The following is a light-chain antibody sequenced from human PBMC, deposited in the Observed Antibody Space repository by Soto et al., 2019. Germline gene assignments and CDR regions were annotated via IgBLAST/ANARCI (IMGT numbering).Light chain of an antibody. J-gene: IGLJ1*01. V-gene: IGLV2-14*01. CDR1: NNDVGAYTY. CDR2: EVS. Sequence: QSALTQPASVSGSPGQSITISCTGTNNDVGAYTYVSWYQQHPGKAPRLIIYEVSERPSGVSNRFSGSKSGNTASLTISGLQAEDEADYYCCSYAGSSFVFGTGTKLTVL. CDR3: CSYAGSSFV.